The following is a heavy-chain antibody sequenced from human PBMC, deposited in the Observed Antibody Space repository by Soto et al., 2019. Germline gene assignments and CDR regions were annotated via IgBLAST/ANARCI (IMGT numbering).Heavy chain of an antibody. CDR1: GGSMSSYY. J-gene: IGHJ6*02. Sequence: SETLSLTCTVSGGSMSSYYWSWIRQPPGKGLEWIGYIYYSGSTHYNPSLESRVTIYVDASKNDFSLKVTSATVADTATYYCARLGGYCDRTGCYGYYALDVWGQGTTVTVSS. D-gene: IGHD2-21*01. CDR2: IYYSGST. CDR3: ARLGGYCDRTGCYGYYALDV. V-gene: IGHV4-59*08.